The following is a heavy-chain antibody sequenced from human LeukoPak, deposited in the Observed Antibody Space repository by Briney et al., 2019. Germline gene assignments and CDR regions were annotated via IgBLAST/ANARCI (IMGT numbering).Heavy chain of an antibody. CDR1: GGSISSSSYY. CDR2: IYYSGST. CDR3: ARQGGYSYGYVGY. Sequence: PSETLSLTCTVSGGSISSSSYYWGWIRQPPGKGLEWIGSIYYSGSTYYNPSLKSRVTISVDTSKNQFSLKLSSVTAADTAVYYCARQGGYSYGYVGYWGQGTLVTVSS. J-gene: IGHJ4*02. D-gene: IGHD5-18*01. V-gene: IGHV4-39*01.